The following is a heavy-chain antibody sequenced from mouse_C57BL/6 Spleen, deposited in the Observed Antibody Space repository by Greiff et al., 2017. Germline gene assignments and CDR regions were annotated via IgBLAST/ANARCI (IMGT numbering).Heavy chain of an antibody. J-gene: IGHJ4*01. Sequence: EVKLMESGGGLVKPGGSLKLSCAASGFTFSDYGMHWVRQAPEKGLGWVAYISSGSSPIYYADTVQGRFTISRDNAKNTLFLQMTSLRSEDTAMYYCATDGYYGGGDYWGQGTSVTVSS. CDR1: GFTFSDYG. V-gene: IGHV5-17*01. CDR3: ATDGYYGGGDY. D-gene: IGHD2-3*01. CDR2: ISSGSSPI.